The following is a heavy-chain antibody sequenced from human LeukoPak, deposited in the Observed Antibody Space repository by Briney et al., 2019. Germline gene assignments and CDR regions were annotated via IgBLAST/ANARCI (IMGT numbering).Heavy chain of an antibody. CDR2: ISYDGSNK. D-gene: IGHD5-18*01. CDR1: GFTFSSYA. V-gene: IGHV3-30*04. J-gene: IGHJ5*02. CDR3: ARELWTNWFDP. Sequence: GGSLRLSCAASGFTFSSYAMHWVRQAPGKGLEWVAVISYDGSNKYYADSVKGRFTISRDNSKNTLYLQMNSLRAEDTAVYYCARELWTNWFDPWGQGTLVTVSS.